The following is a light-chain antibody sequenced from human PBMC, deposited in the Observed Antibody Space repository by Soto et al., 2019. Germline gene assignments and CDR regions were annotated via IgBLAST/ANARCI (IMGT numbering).Light chain of an antibody. CDR1: QTISSW. J-gene: IGKJ1*01. Sequence: DIQMTQSPSTLSGSVGDRVTITCRASQTISSWLARYQQKPGKAPKLLIYKASTLKSGVPSRFSGSGSGTEFTLTISSLQPDDFATYYCQHYDSYPWTFGQGTKVDIK. CDR3: QHYDSYPWT. CDR2: KAS. V-gene: IGKV1-5*03.